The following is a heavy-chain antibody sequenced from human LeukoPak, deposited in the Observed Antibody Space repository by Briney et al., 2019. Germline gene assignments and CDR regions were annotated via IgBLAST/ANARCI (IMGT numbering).Heavy chain of an antibody. CDR2: IIPIFGTA. J-gene: IGHJ6*03. Sequence: GASVKVSCKASGGTFSSYAISWVRQAPGQGLEWMGGIIPIFGTANYAQKFQGRVTITADESTSTAYMELSSLRSEDTAVYYCARTFYSSSLALGYYYYYMDVWGKGTTVIVSS. V-gene: IGHV1-69*13. CDR3: ARTFYSSSLALGYYYYYMDV. D-gene: IGHD6-13*01. CDR1: GGTFSSYA.